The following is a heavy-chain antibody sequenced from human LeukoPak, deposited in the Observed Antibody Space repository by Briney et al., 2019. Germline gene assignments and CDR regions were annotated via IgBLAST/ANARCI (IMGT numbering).Heavy chain of an antibody. J-gene: IGHJ3*02. CDR1: GFTFSSYG. D-gene: IGHD3-9*01. Sequence: GGSLRLSCAASGFTFSSYGMHWVRQAPGKGLEWVAFIRYDGSNKYYADSVKGRFTISRDNSKNTLYLQMNSLRAEDTAVYYCARGGGLYYDILTGYYFSPHAFDIWGQGTMVTVSS. CDR3: ARGGGLYYDILTGYYFSPHAFDI. V-gene: IGHV3-30*02. CDR2: IRYDGSNK.